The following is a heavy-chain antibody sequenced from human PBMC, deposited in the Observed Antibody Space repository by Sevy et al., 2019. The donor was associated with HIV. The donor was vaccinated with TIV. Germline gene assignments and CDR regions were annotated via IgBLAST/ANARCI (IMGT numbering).Heavy chain of an antibody. CDR1: GFTFADHA. CDR3: ASDHCTDGECFRSGYFDY. D-gene: IGHD2-8*01. V-gene: IGHV3-30*04. Sequence: GGSLRLSCAASGFTFADHAFHWVRQAPGKGLEWVAIISFDGRNKRVAESVKGRFTISRDDSKGTVYLQMTSLRPEDAAVYYCASDHCTDGECFRSGYFDYWGQGTLVTVSS. J-gene: IGHJ4*02. CDR2: ISFDGRNK.